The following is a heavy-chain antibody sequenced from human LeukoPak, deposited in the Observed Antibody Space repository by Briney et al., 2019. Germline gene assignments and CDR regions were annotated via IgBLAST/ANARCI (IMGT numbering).Heavy chain of an antibody. CDR1: GGSISSSSYY. CDR3: ARHKDYYYSYMDV. CDR2: IYYSGST. V-gene: IGHV4-39*01. J-gene: IGHJ6*03. Sequence: SETLSLTCTVSGGSISSSSYYWGWIRQPPGKGLEWIGSIYYSGSTYYHPSLKSRVTISVDTSKNQFSLKLSSVTAADTAVYYCARHKDYYYSYMDVWGKGTTVTISS.